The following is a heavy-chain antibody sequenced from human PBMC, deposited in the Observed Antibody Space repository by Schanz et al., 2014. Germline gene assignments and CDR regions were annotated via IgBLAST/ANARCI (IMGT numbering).Heavy chain of an antibody. D-gene: IGHD5-18*01. CDR2: ITAYNGDT. CDR3: TRGGYSYALSAFDI. V-gene: IGHV1-18*01. CDR1: GYTFTDYG. J-gene: IGHJ3*02. Sequence: QVQVVQSGAEVKKPGASVKVSCKASGYTFTDYGISWVRQAPGQGLEWMGWITAYNGDTNYALKLQGRVTMTTDTSTGTAYMELRSLRSDDTALYYCTRGGYSYALSAFDIWGQGTMVTVSS.